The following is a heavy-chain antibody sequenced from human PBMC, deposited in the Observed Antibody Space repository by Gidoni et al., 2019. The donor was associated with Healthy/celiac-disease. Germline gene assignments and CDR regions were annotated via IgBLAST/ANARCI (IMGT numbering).Heavy chain of an antibody. CDR1: GSTFSSYA. V-gene: IGHV3-23*01. CDR3: AKRLQTVYYYYYGMDV. CDR2: ISGSGGST. D-gene: IGHD2-15*01. J-gene: IGHJ6*02. Sequence: EVQLLESGGGLVQPGGPLRRACAASGSTFSSYAMSLVRQAPGKGLEWVSAISGSGGSTYYADSVKGRFTISRDNSKNTLYLQMNSLRAEDTAVYYCAKRLQTVYYYYYGMDVWGQGTTVTVSS.